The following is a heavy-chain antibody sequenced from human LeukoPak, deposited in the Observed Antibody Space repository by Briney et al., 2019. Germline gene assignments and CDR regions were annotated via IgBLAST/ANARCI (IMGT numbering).Heavy chain of an antibody. Sequence: GGSLRLSCAASGFTFNSYSMHWVRQAPGKGLEWVTAISDDETYKFYADSVKGRFTISRDNSKNTLYLQMNSLRADDTAVYYCARELGKVFDYWGQGTLVTVSS. CDR1: GFTFNSYS. CDR2: ISDDETYK. D-gene: IGHD7-27*01. V-gene: IGHV3-30-3*01. CDR3: ARELGKVFDY. J-gene: IGHJ4*02.